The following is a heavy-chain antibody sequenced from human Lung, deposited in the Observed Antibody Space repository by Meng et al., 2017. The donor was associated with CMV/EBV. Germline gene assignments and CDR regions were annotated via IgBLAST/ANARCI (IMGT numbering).Heavy chain of an antibody. CDR3: ARDSSTGFYYFDY. D-gene: IGHD6-19*01. Sequence: GESLKISCATSGFTFSSFGMNWVRQAPGKGLEWVALIRYDGSNEYYADSVRGRFTISRDISKNTLYLEMNSLRLDDTAVYYCARDSSTGFYYFDYWGHGTXVTVSS. J-gene: IGHJ4*01. CDR2: IRYDGSNE. CDR1: GFTFSSFG. V-gene: IGHV3-30*02.